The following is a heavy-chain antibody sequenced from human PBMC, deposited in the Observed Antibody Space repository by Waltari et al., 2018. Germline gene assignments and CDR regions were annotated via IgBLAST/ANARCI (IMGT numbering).Heavy chain of an antibody. CDR3: AKGATTETTGGDS. CDR2: ISYSGGRT. CDR1: GYTFSNYA. D-gene: IGHD4-17*01. J-gene: IGHJ4*02. Sequence: EVQLLESGGGLVQPGGSLRLSCAGSGYTFSNYAMTWVRQAPGKGLGGVSAISYSGGRTYYAASVKGRFTISRDDSKNTLYLQMNSLRAEDTAVYYCAKGATTETTGGDSWGQGTLVTVSS. V-gene: IGHV3-23*01.